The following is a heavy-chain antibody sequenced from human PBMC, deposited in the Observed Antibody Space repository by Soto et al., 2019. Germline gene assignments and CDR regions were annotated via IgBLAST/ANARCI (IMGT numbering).Heavy chain of an antibody. Sequence: GGSLRLSCAASGFTFSSYAMSWVRQAPGKGLEWVSAISGSGGSTYYADSVKGRFTISRDNSKNTLYLQMNSLRAEDTAVYYCAKDPEKGFLDPIDWFDPWGQGTLVTVSS. D-gene: IGHD3-3*01. V-gene: IGHV3-23*01. J-gene: IGHJ5*02. CDR2: ISGSGGST. CDR3: AKDPEKGFLDPIDWFDP. CDR1: GFTFSSYA.